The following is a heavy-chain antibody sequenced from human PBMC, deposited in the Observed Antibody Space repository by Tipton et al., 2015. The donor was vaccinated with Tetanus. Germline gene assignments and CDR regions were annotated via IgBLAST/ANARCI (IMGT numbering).Heavy chain of an antibody. CDR2: IYPGDSSV. J-gene: IGHJ2*01. Sequence: QLVQSGAEVKKPGESLNISCKASGYNFATFWIGWVRQKPGKGLEWMGIIYPGDSSVRYSPTFQGQVTISADRSTTTAYLQWSNLKASDTAMYYCARRLGPYTGDQIWHFDLWGRGTMVTVSS. D-gene: IGHD7-27*01. CDR1: GYNFATFW. CDR3: ARRLGPYTGDQIWHFDL. V-gene: IGHV5-51*01.